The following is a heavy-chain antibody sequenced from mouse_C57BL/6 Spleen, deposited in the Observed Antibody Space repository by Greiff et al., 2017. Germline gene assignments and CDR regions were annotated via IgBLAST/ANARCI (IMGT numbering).Heavy chain of an antibody. CDR2: IHPSDSDT. V-gene: IGHV1-74*01. D-gene: IGHD2-5*01. CDR3: ACSNSTLAWFAY. J-gene: IGHJ3*01. CDR1: GYTFTSYW. Sequence: QVQLKQPGAELVKPGASVKVSCKASGYTFTSYWMHWVKQRPGQGLEWIGRIHPSDSDTNYNQKFKGKATLTVDKSSSTAYMQLSSLTSEDSAVYDWACSNSTLAWFAYWGQGTLVTVSA.